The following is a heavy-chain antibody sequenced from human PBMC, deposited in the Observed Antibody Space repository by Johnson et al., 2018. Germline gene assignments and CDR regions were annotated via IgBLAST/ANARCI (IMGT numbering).Heavy chain of an antibody. V-gene: IGHV3-43*01. CDR3: ANERSVSGTGSDC. Sequence: VQSGGSLRLSCAASGFAFDAYTMHWVRQVPGKGLEWVSLIRGDGGSSYYADSVKARFTISRDNAKNTLYLQMNSLRAEDTAVYYWANERSVSGTGSDCWGQGTLVTVSS. CDR1: GFAFDAYT. CDR2: IRGDGGSS. D-gene: IGHD6-19*01. J-gene: IGHJ4*02.